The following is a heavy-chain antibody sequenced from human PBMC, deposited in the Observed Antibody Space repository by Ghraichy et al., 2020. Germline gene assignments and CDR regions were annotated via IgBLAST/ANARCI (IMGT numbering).Heavy chain of an antibody. J-gene: IGHJ4*02. Sequence: GGSLRLSCAASGFTFSSYAMSWVRQAPGKGLEWVSAISGSGGSTYYADSVKGRFTISRDNSKNTLYLQMNSLRAEDTAVYYCATGVRAGQQLMNDYWGQGTLVTVSS. D-gene: IGHD6-13*01. V-gene: IGHV3-23*01. CDR2: ISGSGGST. CDR3: ATGVRAGQQLMNDY. CDR1: GFTFSSYA.